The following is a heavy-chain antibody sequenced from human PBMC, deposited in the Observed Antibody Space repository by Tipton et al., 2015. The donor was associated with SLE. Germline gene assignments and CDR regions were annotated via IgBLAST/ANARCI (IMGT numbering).Heavy chain of an antibody. CDR1: GGSISSSSYY. CDR3: AREHIVVVTSGYFDL. V-gene: IGHV4-39*07. D-gene: IGHD2-21*02. J-gene: IGHJ2*01. CDR2: IYYSGST. Sequence: TLSLTCTVSGGSISSSSYYWGWIRQPPGKGLESIGSIYYSGSTYYNPSLKSRVTISVDTSKNQFSLKLSSVTAADTAVYYCAREHIVVVTSGYFDLWGRGTLVTVSS.